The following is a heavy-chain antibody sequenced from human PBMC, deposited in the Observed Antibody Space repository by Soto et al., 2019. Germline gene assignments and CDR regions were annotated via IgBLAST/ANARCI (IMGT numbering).Heavy chain of an antibody. V-gene: IGHV1-69*02. D-gene: IGHD6-6*01. J-gene: IGHJ5*02. Sequence: SVKVSCKASGGTFSSYTISWVRQAPGQGLEWMGRIIPILGIANYAQKFQGRVTITADKSTSTAYMELSSLRSEDTAVYYCATCIAARNWFDPWGQGTLVTVSS. CDR2: IIPILGIA. CDR1: GGTFSSYT. CDR3: ATCIAARNWFDP.